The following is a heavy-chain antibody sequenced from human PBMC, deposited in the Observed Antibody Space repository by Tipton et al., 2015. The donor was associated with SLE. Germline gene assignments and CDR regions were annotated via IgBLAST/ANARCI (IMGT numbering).Heavy chain of an antibody. CDR3: ARSFPRFFDY. CDR1: GGSISSSDYY. CDR2: IYYTGST. V-gene: IGHV4-39*07. Sequence: LVQSSETLSVTCTVSGGSISSSDYYWGWLRQPPGKGLEWIGSIYYTGSTYYNPSLKSRVTISLDTSKNQFSLTLSSVTAADTAVYYCARSFPRFFDYWGQGTLLTVSS. J-gene: IGHJ4*02.